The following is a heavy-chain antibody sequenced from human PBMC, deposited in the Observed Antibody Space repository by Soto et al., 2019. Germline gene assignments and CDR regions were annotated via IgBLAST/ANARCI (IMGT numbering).Heavy chain of an antibody. J-gene: IGHJ3*02. Sequence: QVPLVQSGADVKKHGASVQVSCKASGYTFTSYGISWVRQAPGQGLEWMGWISAYNGNTNYAQKLQGRVNMTTDTPTSTADVELRSLRSDDTAVYYCARDRGGAQPRAFDIWGQGTMVTVSS. CDR3: ARDRGGAQPRAFDI. CDR2: ISAYNGNT. CDR1: GYTFTSYG. V-gene: IGHV1-18*01. D-gene: IGHD3-16*01.